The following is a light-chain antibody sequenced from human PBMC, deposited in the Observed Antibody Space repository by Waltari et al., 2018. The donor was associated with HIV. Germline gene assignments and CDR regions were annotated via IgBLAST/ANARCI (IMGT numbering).Light chain of an antibody. CDR3: SSYTSSSTPRVV. J-gene: IGLJ2*01. CDR2: AVS. V-gene: IGLV2-14*03. CDR1: SSDVGGYNY. Sequence: QPALPQHAPVSGAPGQAITISRTGTSSDVGGYNYVYWYKQHPRKAPKLMIYAVSNRPSGVSIRFSRATSGNTASLNISGLQAEDEADDYCSSYTSSSTPRVVVGGGTKLTVL.